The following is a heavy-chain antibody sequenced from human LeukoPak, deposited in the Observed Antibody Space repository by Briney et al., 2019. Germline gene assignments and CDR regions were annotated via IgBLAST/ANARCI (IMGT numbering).Heavy chain of an antibody. CDR1: GGSITSSYY. CDR3: ARLYYYGSGSYSDYFDY. CDR2: IYYSGST. J-gene: IGHJ4*02. Sequence: SETLSLTCTVSGGSITSSYYWGWIRQPPGKGLEWIGSIYYSGSTYYNPSLKSRVTIAVDTSKHQFSLKLSSVTAADTAVYYCARLYYYGSGSYSDYFDYWGQGTLVTVSS. D-gene: IGHD3-10*01. V-gene: IGHV4-39*01.